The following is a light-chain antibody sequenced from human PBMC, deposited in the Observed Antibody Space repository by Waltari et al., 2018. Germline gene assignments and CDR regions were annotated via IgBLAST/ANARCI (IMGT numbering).Light chain of an antibody. CDR3: QHRGT. CDR2: DAS. Sequence: EIVLTQSPATLSLSPGESATLSCRASQSVSSYLAWYQQKPGQAPRLLIYDASNRATGIPARFSGSGSGTDFTLTISSLEPEDFAVYYCQHRGTFGQGTRVEIK. V-gene: IGKV3-11*01. CDR1: QSVSSY. J-gene: IGKJ1*01.